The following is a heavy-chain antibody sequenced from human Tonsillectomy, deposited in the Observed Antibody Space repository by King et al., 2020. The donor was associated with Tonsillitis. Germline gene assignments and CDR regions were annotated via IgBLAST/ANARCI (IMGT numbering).Heavy chain of an antibody. CDR2: ISWNSCSI. D-gene: IGHD3-22*01. Sequence: VQLVESGGGLVQPGRSLRLSCAASGFTFDDYAMHWVRPAPGKGLEWVSGISWNSCSIGYAGSVKGRFNISRDNAKNSLYLQMNSLRAEDTALYYCAKGDRYYDSSGYYPNWFDPWGQGTLVTVSS. J-gene: IGHJ5*02. CDR3: AKGDRYYDSSGYYPNWFDP. CDR1: GFTFDDYA. V-gene: IGHV3-9*01.